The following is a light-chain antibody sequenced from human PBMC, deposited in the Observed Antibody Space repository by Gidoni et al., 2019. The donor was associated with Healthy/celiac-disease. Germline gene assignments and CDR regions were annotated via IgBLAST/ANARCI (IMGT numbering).Light chain of an antibody. CDR3: QHSYSTPPLT. J-gene: IGKJ4*01. V-gene: IGKV1-39*01. Sequence: DIQMTQSPSSLSASVGDRVTITCRASQSISSYLNWYQQKPGKAPKLLIYAASSWQSGVPSRFSGSGSGTDFTLTISSLQPEDFATYYCQHSYSTPPLTFGGXTKVEIK. CDR2: AAS. CDR1: QSISSY.